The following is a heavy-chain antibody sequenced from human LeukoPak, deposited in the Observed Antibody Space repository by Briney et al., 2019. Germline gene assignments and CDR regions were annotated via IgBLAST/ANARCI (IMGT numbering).Heavy chain of an antibody. D-gene: IGHD3-22*01. CDR1: GGSFSGYY. Sequence: SETLSLTCAVYGGSFSGYYWSWLRQPPGKGLEWIGEINHSGSTNYNPSLKSRVTISVDTSKNQFSLKLSSVTAADTAVYYCARVGLRYYYDSSGYSHWFDPWGQGTLVTVSS. CDR2: INHSGST. V-gene: IGHV4-34*01. J-gene: IGHJ5*02. CDR3: ARVGLRYYYDSSGYSHWFDP.